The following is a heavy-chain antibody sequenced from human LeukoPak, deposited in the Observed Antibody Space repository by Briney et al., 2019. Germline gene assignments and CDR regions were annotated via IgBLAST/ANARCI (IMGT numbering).Heavy chain of an antibody. D-gene: IGHD2-15*01. V-gene: IGHV3-74*01. CDR1: GFTFDDYA. CDR2: IKTDGSNT. CDR3: ARESYCTGGSCYSGRAFDV. Sequence: GGSLRLSCAASGFTFDDYAMHWVRQDPRKGLVWVSRIKTDGSNTYYADSVKGRFTISRDNAKNTLYLQMNSLRAEDTALYYCARESYCTGGSCYSGRAFDVWGQGTMVTVSS. J-gene: IGHJ3*01.